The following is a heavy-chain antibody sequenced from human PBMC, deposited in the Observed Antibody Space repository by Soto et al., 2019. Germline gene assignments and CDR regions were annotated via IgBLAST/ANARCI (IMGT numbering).Heavy chain of an antibody. D-gene: IGHD2-2*01. V-gene: IGHV3-7*01. Sequence: VGSLRLSCAASGFTFSSNWMDWVRQAPGKGLEWVANINQDGSEKHYIDSVKGRFTISRDNAKNSLYLQMSSLTAEDSALYYCSPALNFWGQGTLVTVSS. CDR1: GFTFSSNW. J-gene: IGHJ4*02. CDR3: SPALNF. CDR2: INQDGSEK.